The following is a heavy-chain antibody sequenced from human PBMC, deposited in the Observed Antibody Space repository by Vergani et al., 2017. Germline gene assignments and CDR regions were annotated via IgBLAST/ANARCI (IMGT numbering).Heavy chain of an antibody. CDR3: ATKSCGTPGCQIGYFRE. J-gene: IGHJ1*01. D-gene: IGHD1-1*01. CDR2: ISYDGTQK. V-gene: IGHV3-30*03. Sequence: LVESGGGVVQPGRSLTLTCSASGFGFKNFAMHWVRQAPGKGLEWVAVISYDGTQKYYADSVKGRFTISRDNSKSTLYLQMNSLRTEDTAVYYCATKSCGTPGCQIGYFREWGQGTLVTVSS. CDR1: GFGFKNFA.